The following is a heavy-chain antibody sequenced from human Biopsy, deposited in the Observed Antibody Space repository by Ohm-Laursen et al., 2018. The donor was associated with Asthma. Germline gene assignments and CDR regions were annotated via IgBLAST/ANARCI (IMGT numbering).Heavy chain of an antibody. CDR3: ARAVSSSSYWYFDL. Sequence: SDTLSLTCIVSGDAMSTSGSYWGWIRQSPGKGLEWIGSIYYSGRTYYNPSLESRFTIYANTSKNHFSLKVTSVTAADTAVYYCARAVSSSSYWYFDLWGRGDLVTVSS. V-gene: IGHV4-39*02. CDR1: GDAMSTSGSY. CDR2: IYYSGRT. D-gene: IGHD6-6*01. J-gene: IGHJ2*01.